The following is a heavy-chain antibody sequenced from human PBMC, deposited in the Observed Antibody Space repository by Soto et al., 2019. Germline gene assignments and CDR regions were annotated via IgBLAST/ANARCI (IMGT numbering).Heavy chain of an antibody. CDR2: TLDSGST. CDR3: ARQRIEPVQYYFDS. D-gene: IGHD2-2*01. J-gene: IGHJ4*02. Sequence: QVHLQESGPGLERPSETLSLSCVVSGGSVSSGSYYWTWIRQPPGKGLEWIGYTLDSGSTDYNPSLKSRVTISIDTSKHQFSLKLRSVTAADTAVYYCARQRIEPVQYYFDSWGQGTLVTVSS. CDR1: GGSVSSGSYY. V-gene: IGHV4-61*01.